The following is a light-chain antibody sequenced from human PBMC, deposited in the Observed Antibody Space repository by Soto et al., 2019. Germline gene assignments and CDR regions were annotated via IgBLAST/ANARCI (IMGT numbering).Light chain of an antibody. CDR1: ESISNW. CDR2: HAS. Sequence: IQLTQSPTTLPASVGDRVTLTCRASESISNWLAWYQQRPGTAPKLLIYHASILETAVPSRFSGNGSGTEFPPTIQRLPAGGFSTYFCQPYRTFSFGQG. J-gene: IGKJ5*01. V-gene: IGKV1-5*01. CDR3: QPYRTFS.